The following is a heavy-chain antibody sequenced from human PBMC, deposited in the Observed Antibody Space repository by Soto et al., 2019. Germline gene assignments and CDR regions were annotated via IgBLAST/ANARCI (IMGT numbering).Heavy chain of an antibody. CDR1: GVSVRGYY. V-gene: IGHV4-34*01. Sequence: SEPLSLTGAVSGVSVRGYYWSWIRQPPGKGLEWIGEINHSGSTNYNPSLKSRVTISVDTSKNQFSLKLSSVTAADTAVYYCARGHITMVRGQSPYYFDYWGQGTLVTVSS. D-gene: IGHD3-10*01. CDR2: INHSGST. CDR3: ARGHITMVRGQSPYYFDY. J-gene: IGHJ4*02.